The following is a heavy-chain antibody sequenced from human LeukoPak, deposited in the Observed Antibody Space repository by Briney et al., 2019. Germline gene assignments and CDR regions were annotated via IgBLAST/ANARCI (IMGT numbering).Heavy chain of an antibody. D-gene: IGHD2-8*01. Sequence: GGSLRLSCAASGFSFSIYSMNWVRQAPGKGREWVSSISGSSSYTYYADSVKGRFTISRDNAENSLSLQMNSLRAEDTAVYYCARGDRLGYCTNGVCYPTDYWGQGTLVTVSS. J-gene: IGHJ4*02. CDR3: ARGDRLGYCTNGVCYPTDY. CDR1: GFSFSIYS. CDR2: ISGSSSYT. V-gene: IGHV3-21*01.